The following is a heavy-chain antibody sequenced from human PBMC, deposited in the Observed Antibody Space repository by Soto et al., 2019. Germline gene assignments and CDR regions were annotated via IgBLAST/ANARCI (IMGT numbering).Heavy chain of an antibody. D-gene: IGHD2-21*01. V-gene: IGHV3-48*01. CDR3: VRDRLAYAMDV. CDR1: GFTFSSYS. Sequence: GGSLRLSCAASGFTFSSYSMNWVRQAPGKGLEWVSYISSSSSTIYYADSVKGRFTISRDNAKNSLYLQMNSLRAEDTAVYYCVRDRLAYAMDVWGQGTAVTVSS. CDR2: ISSSSSTI. J-gene: IGHJ6*02.